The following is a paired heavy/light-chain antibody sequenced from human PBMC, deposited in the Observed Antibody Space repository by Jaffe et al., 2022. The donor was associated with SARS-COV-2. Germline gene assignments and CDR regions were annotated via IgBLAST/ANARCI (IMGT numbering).Light chain of an antibody. J-gene: IGKJ1*01. CDR1: QSVSSSY. CDR2: GAS. Sequence: EIVLTQSPGTLSLSPGERATLSCRASQSVSSSYLAWYQQKPGQAPRLLIYGASSRATGIPDRFSGSGSGTDFTLTISRLEPEDFAVYYCQQYGSPGTFGQGTKVEIK. CDR3: QQYGSPGT. V-gene: IGKV3-20*01.
Heavy chain of an antibody. CDR1: GFTFSDYY. D-gene: IGHD6-19*01. CDR3: ARDSGPVAGTGLYYYYYGMDV. Sequence: QVQLVESGGGLVKPGGSLRLSCAASGFTFSDYYMSWIRQAPGKGLEWVSYISSSGSTIYYADSVKGRFTISRDNAKNSLYLQMNSLRAEDTAVYYCARDSGPVAGTGLYYYYYGMDVWGQGTTVTVSS. CDR2: ISSSGSTI. J-gene: IGHJ6*02. V-gene: IGHV3-11*01.